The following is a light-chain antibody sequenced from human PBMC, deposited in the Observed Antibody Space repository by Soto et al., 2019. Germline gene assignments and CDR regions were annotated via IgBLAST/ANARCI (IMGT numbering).Light chain of an antibody. J-gene: IGKJ4*01. CDR1: QSVGTF. Sequence: EIVLTQSPATLSLSPGESATLSCRASQSVGTFLAWYQQRPGRAPRLLVYGASSRATGIPARFSGSGSGTDFTLTISSLEPGDSAVYYCQQRGNWPTFGGGTKVEIK. CDR3: QQRGNWPT. V-gene: IGKV3-11*01. CDR2: GAS.